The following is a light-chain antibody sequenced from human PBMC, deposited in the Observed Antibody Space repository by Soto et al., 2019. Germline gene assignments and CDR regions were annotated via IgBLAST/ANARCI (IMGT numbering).Light chain of an antibody. V-gene: IGKV3-20*01. CDR3: QHFGSSPPYT. Sequence: ELVLTQSPGTLSLSPGERAILSCRASQSISSNYLLWFQQKAGQAPRLLIYGASSRASGLPDRFSGSGSGTDFTLTISGLEPEDFAIYYCQHFGSSPPYTFGLGTKLEI. CDR1: QSISSNY. CDR2: GAS. J-gene: IGKJ2*01.